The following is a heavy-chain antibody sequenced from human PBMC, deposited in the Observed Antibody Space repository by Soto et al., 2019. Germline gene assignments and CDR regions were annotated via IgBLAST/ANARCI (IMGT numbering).Heavy chain of an antibody. CDR3: GRVPDD. CDR1: GDSITSRNW. D-gene: IGHD2-2*01. J-gene: IGHJ4*02. Sequence: PSETLSLTCGVSGDSITSRNWWSWVRQPPGKGLEWIGDIYHSGSTNYNPSLKSRVTMSVDKSKNQFSLKLRSVTAADTAVYYCGRVPDDWGQGSLVTVSS. V-gene: IGHV4-4*02. CDR2: IYHSGST.